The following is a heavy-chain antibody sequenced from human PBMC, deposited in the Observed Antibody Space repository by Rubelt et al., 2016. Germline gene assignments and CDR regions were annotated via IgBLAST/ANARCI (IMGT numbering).Heavy chain of an antibody. V-gene: IGHV4-31*03. D-gene: IGHD3-22*01. CDR3: ARADYYDSSGYHNWFDP. CDR1: GGSISSGGYY. Sequence: QVQLQESGPRLVKPSQTLSLTCTVSGGSISSGGYYWSWIRQHPGKGLEWIGYIYYSGSTYYNPSLKSRVTISVDTSKNQFSLKLSSVTAAETAVYYCARADYYDSSGYHNWFDPWGQGTLVTVSS. J-gene: IGHJ5*02. CDR2: IYYSGST.